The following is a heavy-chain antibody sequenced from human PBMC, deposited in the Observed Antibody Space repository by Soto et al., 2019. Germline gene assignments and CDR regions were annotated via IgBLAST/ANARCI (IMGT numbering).Heavy chain of an antibody. CDR3: VRGTPTPGLDI. Sequence: GGSLRLSCAVSGFRFRDYWMSWVRQAPGKGLEWVANIKQDESDKYYVDSVKGRFTISRDNAKNALYLQMNSLRVEDTAVYYCVRGTPTPGLDIWGRGTTVTVSS. CDR2: IKQDESDK. V-gene: IGHV3-7*03. J-gene: IGHJ6*02. CDR1: GFRFRDYW. D-gene: IGHD1-1*01.